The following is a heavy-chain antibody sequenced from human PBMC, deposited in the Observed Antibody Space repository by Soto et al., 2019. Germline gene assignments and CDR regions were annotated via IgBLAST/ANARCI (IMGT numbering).Heavy chain of an antibody. D-gene: IGHD6-13*01. CDR3: ARGIAAAVNNWFDP. V-gene: IGHV1-69*13. Sequence: SVKVSCKASGGTFSSYAISWVRQAPGQGLEWMGGIIPIFGTANYAQKFQGRVTITADESTSTAYMELSSLRSEDTAVYYCARGIAAAVNNWFDPWGQGTLVTVSS. J-gene: IGHJ5*02. CDR2: IIPIFGTA. CDR1: GGTFSSYA.